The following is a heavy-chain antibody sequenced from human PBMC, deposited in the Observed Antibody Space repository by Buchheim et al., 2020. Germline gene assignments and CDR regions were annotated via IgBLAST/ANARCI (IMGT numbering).Heavy chain of an antibody. CDR1: GFTFSSYS. J-gene: IGHJ6*02. Sequence: EVQLVESGGGLVQPGGSLRLSCAASGFTFSSYSMNWVRQAPGKGLEWVSYISSSSSTIYYADSVQGRFTISRDNAKNSLYLQMNSLRAEDTAVYYCARDRYYYYYGMDVWGQGTT. V-gene: IGHV3-48*01. CDR2: ISSSSSTI. CDR3: ARDRYYYYYGMDV.